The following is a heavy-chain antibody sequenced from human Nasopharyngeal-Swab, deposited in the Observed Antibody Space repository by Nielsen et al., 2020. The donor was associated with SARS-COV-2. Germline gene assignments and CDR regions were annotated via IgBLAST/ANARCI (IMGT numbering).Heavy chain of an antibody. CDR1: GFTFSDYY. Sequence: GGSLRFSCAASGFTFSDYYMSWIRQAPEKGLEWVSYISSSGSTIYYADSVKGRFTISRDNAKNSLYLQMNSLRAEDTAVYYCAREVFRDSGSYRRAPYFDYWGQGTLVTVSS. J-gene: IGHJ4*02. V-gene: IGHV3-11*01. CDR2: ISSSGSTI. CDR3: AREVFRDSGSYRRAPYFDY. D-gene: IGHD1-26*01.